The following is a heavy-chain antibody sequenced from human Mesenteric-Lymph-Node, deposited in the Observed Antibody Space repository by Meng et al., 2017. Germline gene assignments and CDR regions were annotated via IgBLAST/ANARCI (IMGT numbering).Heavy chain of an antibody. CDR3: ARDVSVVRGVNYYYGMDV. Sequence: SETLSLTCTVSGGSISSGSYYWSWIRQPAGKGLEWIGRIHTSGSTNYTPSLKSRVTISVDTSKNHFALRRSSVTAADTAVYYCARDVSVVRGVNYYYGMDVWGQGTTVTVSS. J-gene: IGHJ6*02. CDR1: GGSISSGSYY. D-gene: IGHD3-10*01. CDR2: IHTSGST. V-gene: IGHV4-61*02.